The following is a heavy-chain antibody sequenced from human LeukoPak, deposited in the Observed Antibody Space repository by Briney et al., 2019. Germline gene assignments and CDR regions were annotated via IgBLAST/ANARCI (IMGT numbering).Heavy chain of an antibody. V-gene: IGHV3-23*01. D-gene: IGHD4-17*01. CDR1: GFTFSNYA. CDR2: INSGGAP. J-gene: IGHJ3*01. Sequence: GGSLRLSCAASGFTFSNYAVVWVRPAPGQGLEWVSAINSGGAPRYADSVKGRFTISRDNSKNMLYLQMNSLRAEDTAQYFCARDPNGDYIGAFEFWGQGTGVTVSS. CDR3: ARDPNGDYIGAFEF.